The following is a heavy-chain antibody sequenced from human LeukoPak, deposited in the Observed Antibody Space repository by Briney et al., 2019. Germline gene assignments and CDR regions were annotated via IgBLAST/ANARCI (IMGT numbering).Heavy chain of an antibody. J-gene: IGHJ4*02. V-gene: IGHV3-23*01. D-gene: IGHD3-22*01. CDR3: AKDYYDSRGYYYAFDY. CDR2: ISGSGGST. Sequence: GGSLRLSCAASGFTFGIYALSWVRQAPGKGLEWVSAISGSGGSTYYAGSVKGRFTISRDNSKNTLYLQMNSLRAEDTAVYYCAKDYYDSRGYYYAFDYWGQGTLVTVSS. CDR1: GFTFGIYA.